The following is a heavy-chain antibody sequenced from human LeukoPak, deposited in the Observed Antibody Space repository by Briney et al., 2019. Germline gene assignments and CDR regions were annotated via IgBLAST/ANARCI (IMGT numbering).Heavy chain of an antibody. CDR1: GFTFSSYA. J-gene: IGHJ4*02. CDR3: ARESAYYSFDY. D-gene: IGHD3-10*01. V-gene: IGHV3-30*04. Sequence: GRSLRPSCAASGFTFSSYAMHWVRQAPGKGLEWVAVISYDGSNKYYADSVKGRFTISRDNSKNTLYLQMNSLRAEDTAVYYCARESAYYSFDYWGQGTLVTVSS. CDR2: ISYDGSNK.